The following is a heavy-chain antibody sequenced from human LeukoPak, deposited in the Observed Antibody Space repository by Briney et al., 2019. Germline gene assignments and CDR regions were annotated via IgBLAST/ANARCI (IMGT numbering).Heavy chain of an antibody. Sequence: PGGSLRLSCAASGFTFSSYSMNWVRQAPGKGLEWVSSISSSSSYIYYADSVKGRFTISRDNAKNSLYLQMNSLRAEDTAVYYCARDRISSWYPDYYGMDVWGQGTTVTVSS. CDR1: GFTFSSYS. J-gene: IGHJ6*02. CDR2: ISSSSSYI. V-gene: IGHV3-21*01. D-gene: IGHD6-13*01. CDR3: ARDRISSWYPDYYGMDV.